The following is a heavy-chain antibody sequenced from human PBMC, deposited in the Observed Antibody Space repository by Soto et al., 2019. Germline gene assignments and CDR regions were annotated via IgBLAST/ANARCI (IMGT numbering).Heavy chain of an antibody. Sequence: ASVKVSCKASGYTFTSYGISWVRQAPGQGLEWMGWISAYNGNTNYAQKLQGRVTMTTDTSTSTAYMELSSLRSEDTAVYYCARGVGMRGGPYYCGMDVWGQGATVTVSS. CDR1: GYTFTSYG. J-gene: IGHJ6*02. CDR3: ARGVGMRGGPYYCGMDV. CDR2: ISAYNGNT. D-gene: IGHD1-20*01. V-gene: IGHV1-18*01.